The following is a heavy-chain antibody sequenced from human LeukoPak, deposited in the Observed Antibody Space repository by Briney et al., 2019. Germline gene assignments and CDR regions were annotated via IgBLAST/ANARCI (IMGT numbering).Heavy chain of an antibody. D-gene: IGHD1-26*01. CDR2: ISSRSSTI. V-gene: IGHV3-48*01. Sequence: LPGGSLRLSCAASGFTFSTYPMNWVRQAPGKGLEWVSYISSRSSTIYYADSVKGRFTISRDNSKNTLYLQMNSLRAEDTAVYSCAKAPLGATLHALDVWGQGTMVTVSS. CDR3: AKAPLGATLHALDV. CDR1: GFTFSTYP. J-gene: IGHJ3*01.